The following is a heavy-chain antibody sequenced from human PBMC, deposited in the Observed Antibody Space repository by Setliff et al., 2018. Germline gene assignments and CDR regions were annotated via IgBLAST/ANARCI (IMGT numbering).Heavy chain of an antibody. J-gene: IGHJ6*03. Sequence: SETLSLTCTVSGDSISSRPFYWGWFRQPAGKELEWIGQIYASWSTIYNPSLKSRVTILLDTSKNQFSLTLTSVTAADTAVYCCARMTGFQYIDVWGKGTTVTVSS. CDR3: ARMTGFQYIDV. CDR2: IYASWST. D-gene: IGHD3-3*01. V-gene: IGHV4-61*09. CDR1: GDSISSRPFY.